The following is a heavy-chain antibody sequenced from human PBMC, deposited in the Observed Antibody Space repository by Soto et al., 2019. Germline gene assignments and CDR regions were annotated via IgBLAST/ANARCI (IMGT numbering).Heavy chain of an antibody. CDR3: AHIPNYYQYDWFDP. CDR1: GFSLTTRGVG. CDR2: IYWDDDK. J-gene: IGHJ5*02. V-gene: IGHV2-5*02. D-gene: IGHD3-16*01. Sequence: QITLKESGPTLVKPTQTLTLTCTFSGFSLTTRGVGVGWIRQPPGKALECLALIYWDDDKLYSPSLQSRLSITKDTSKNQVVLTMTNVDPVDTATYYCAHIPNYYQYDWFDPWGQGPLVSVSS.